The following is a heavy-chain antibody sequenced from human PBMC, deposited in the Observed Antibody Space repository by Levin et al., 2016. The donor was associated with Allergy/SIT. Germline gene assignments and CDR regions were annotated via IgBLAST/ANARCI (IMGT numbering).Heavy chain of an antibody. V-gene: IGHV4-30-2*01. J-gene: IGHJ4*02. CDR1: GGSISSGGYS. CDR3: ARDRGEYFDY. CDR2: IYHSGST. Sequence: LSLTCAVSGGSISSGGYSWSWIRQPPGKGLEWIGYIYHSGSTYYNPSLKSRVTISVDRSKNQFSLKLSSVTAADTAVYYCARDRGEYFDYWGQGTLVTVSS.